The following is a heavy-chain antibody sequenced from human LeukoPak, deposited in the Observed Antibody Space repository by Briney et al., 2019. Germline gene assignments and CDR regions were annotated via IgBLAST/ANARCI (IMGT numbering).Heavy chain of an antibody. CDR3: AKALHGSGLNLFDY. J-gene: IGHJ4*02. D-gene: IGHD3-10*01. CDR2: IRYDGSNK. V-gene: IGHV3-30*02. Sequence: GGSLRHSCAASGFTFTSYGMHWVRPAPGKGLEWVAFIRYDGSNKYYADSVKGRFTISRDNSKNTLYLQMNSLRAEDTAVYYCAKALHGSGLNLFDYWGQGTLVTVSS. CDR1: GFTFTSYG.